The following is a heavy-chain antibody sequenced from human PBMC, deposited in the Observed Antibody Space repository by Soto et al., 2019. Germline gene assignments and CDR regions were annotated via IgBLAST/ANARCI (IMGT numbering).Heavy chain of an antibody. CDR2: IGAYNGNT. CDR3: ARVRQLVGYFCYYFDY. Sequence: GASVKVSCKASGYTFTNYGITWVRQAPGQGLEWMGWIGAYNGNTHYTQRLQGRVTMTTDPSTSTAYMELRGLRSDDTAVYYCARVRQLVGYFCYYFDYWGQGTLVTVSS. V-gene: IGHV1-18*01. D-gene: IGHD6-6*01. J-gene: IGHJ4*02. CDR1: GYTFTNYG.